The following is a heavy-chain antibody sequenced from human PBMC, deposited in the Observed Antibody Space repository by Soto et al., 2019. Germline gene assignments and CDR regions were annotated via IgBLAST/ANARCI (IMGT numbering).Heavy chain of an antibody. Sequence: EVQLVESGGGLVQPGGSLRLSCVGSGFTFSSYGMNWVRQRPGKGLEWLSSIDKSGTTRYYADSVKGRFTISRDNAKKSLYLQVNGLRDVDMVVYYCAREVFCVSSTCPFLRDVWGQGTTVIVSS. CDR3: AREVFCVSSTCPFLRDV. CDR1: GFTFSSYG. J-gene: IGHJ6*02. CDR2: IDKSGTTR. D-gene: IGHD2-21*01. V-gene: IGHV3-48*02.